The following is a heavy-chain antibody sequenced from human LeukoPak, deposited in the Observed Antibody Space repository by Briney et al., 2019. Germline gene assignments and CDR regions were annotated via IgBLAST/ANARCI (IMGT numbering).Heavy chain of an antibody. Sequence: PGGSLRLSCAVSGITLSNYGMSWVRQAPGKGLEWVAGISGSGGSTNYADSVKGRFTISRDNAKNSLYLQMNSLRAEDTALYYCAKSTRIFNWNDWFDPWGQGTLVTVSS. V-gene: IGHV3-23*01. CDR3: AKSTRIFNWNDWFDP. D-gene: IGHD1-20*01. CDR1: GITLSNYG. CDR2: ISGSGGST. J-gene: IGHJ5*02.